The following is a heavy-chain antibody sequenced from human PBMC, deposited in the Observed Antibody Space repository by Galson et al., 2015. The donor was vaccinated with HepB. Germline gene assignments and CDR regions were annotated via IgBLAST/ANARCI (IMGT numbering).Heavy chain of an antibody. CDR2: TWYDGTEK. V-gene: IGHV3-33*06. CDR3: AKDVGPNRPFYLDY. CDR1: GFTFDSHA. Sequence: SLRLSCAASGFTFDSHAMHWVRQAPGEGLEWLTFTWYDGTEKDYADSVKGRFTISRDNSMNMLHLQMNSLRAEDTAVYYCAKDVGPNRPFYLDYWGQGTLVIVSS. J-gene: IGHJ4*02.